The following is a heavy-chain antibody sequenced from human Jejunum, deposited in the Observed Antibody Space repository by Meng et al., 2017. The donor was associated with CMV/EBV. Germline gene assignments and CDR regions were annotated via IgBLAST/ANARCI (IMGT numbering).Heavy chain of an antibody. CDR3: ARGSIFVSFDS. V-gene: IGHV4-30-4*08. J-gene: IGHJ4*02. CDR1: GGSIGSGDYY. D-gene: IGHD3-3*01. Sequence: QVQLKEPGPGLVNPSQTLSLTCSASGGSIGSGDYYWSWIRQPPGKGLEWIGYIHDTGSTYYNPSLKSRVDISLGTSRNHFSLTLSSVTAEDTAVYFCARGSIFVSFDSWGQGTLVTVSS. CDR2: IHDTGST.